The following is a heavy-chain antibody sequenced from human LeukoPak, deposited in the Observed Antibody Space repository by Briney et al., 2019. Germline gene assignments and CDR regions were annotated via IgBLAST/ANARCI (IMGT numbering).Heavy chain of an antibody. V-gene: IGHV3-30*04. CDR2: ISYDGSNK. J-gene: IGHJ6*02. D-gene: IGHD6-19*01. Sequence: PGRSLRLSCAASGFTFSAYAMHWVRQAPGKGLEWVAVISYDGSNKYYADSVKGRFTISRDNSKNTLYLQMNSLGAEDTAVYYCAKDLVQRVPASDAVWIAVAGTGNYYFYSGMDVWGQGTTVTVSS. CDR1: GFTFSAYA. CDR3: AKDLVQRVPASDAVWIAVAGTGNYYFYSGMDV.